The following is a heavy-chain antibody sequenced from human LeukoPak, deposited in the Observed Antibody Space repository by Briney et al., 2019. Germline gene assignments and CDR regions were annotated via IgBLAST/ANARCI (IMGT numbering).Heavy chain of an antibody. CDR3: ARGGYQGLRYFDPHEIFDY. Sequence: PGGSLRLSCAASGFTFSSYSMNWVRQAPGKGLEWVSSISSSSSYIYYADSVKGRFTISRDNSKNTLYLQMNSLRAEDTAVYYCARGGYQGLRYFDPHEIFDYWGQGTLVTVSS. V-gene: IGHV3-21*01. D-gene: IGHD3-9*01. CDR2: ISSSSSYI. J-gene: IGHJ4*02. CDR1: GFTFSSYS.